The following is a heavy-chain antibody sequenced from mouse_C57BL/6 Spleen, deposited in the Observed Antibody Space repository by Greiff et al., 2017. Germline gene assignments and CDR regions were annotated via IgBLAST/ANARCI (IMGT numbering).Heavy chain of an antibody. J-gene: IGHJ2*01. CDR1: GYTFTSYS. D-gene: IGHD1-1*01. Sequence: QVQLQQSGAELARPGASVKMSCKASGYTFTSYSMHWVKQRPGQGLAWIGYINPSSGYTKYNQKFKDKATLTVDKSSSTAYVELSSLTSEDSAGYCCARGDYYGSSYDYWGQGTTLT. CDR2: INPSSGYT. V-gene: IGHV1-4*01. CDR3: ARGDYYGSSYDY.